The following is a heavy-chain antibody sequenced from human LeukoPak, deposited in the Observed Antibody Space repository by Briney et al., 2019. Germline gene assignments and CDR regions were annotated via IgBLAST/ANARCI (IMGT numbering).Heavy chain of an antibody. V-gene: IGHV4-30-2*01. CDR3: ARVPTADPSYYFDY. CDR2: IYHSGST. CDR1: DGSISSGGYY. D-gene: IGHD2-21*02. J-gene: IGHJ4*02. Sequence: PSETLSLTCTVSDGSISSGGYYWSWIRQPPGKGLEWIGYIYHSGSTYYNPSLKSRVTISVDTSKNQFSLKLSSVTAADTAVYYCARVPTADPSYYFDYWGQGTLVTVSS.